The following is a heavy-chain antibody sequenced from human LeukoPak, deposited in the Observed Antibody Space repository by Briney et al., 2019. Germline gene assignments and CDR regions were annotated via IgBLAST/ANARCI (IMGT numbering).Heavy chain of an antibody. CDR3: AKDGGYCSSTSCYDY. V-gene: IGHV3-23*01. CDR2: ISGSGGST. D-gene: IGHD2-2*01. CDR1: GFTFSSYA. J-gene: IGHJ4*02. Sequence: WGSLRLSCAASGFTFSSYAMSWVRQAPGKGLEWVSAISGSGGSTYYADSVKGRFTISRDNSKNTLYLQMNSLRAEDTAVYYCAKDGGYCSSTSCYDYWGQGTLVTVSS.